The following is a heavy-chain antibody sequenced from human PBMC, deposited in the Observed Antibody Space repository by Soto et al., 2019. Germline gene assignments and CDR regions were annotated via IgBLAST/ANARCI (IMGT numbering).Heavy chain of an antibody. J-gene: IGHJ4*02. CDR3: ARGLYRGNFDY. V-gene: IGHV4-38-2*01. CDR1: DSSINSNYY. Sequence: SETLSLTCGVSDSSINSNYYWLWIRQPPGKGLEWIGAIHHSGTTYYTPSLKSRVTISMDTSKNHFSLRLTSVTAADTAKYYCARGLYRGNFDYWCQGTPVTVSS. CDR2: IHHSGTT. D-gene: IGHD2-15*01.